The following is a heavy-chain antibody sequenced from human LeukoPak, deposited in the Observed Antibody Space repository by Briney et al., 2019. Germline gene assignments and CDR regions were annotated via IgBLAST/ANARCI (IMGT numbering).Heavy chain of an antibody. J-gene: IGHJ4*02. CDR1: GGSFSGYY. CDR3: ARGRNGYSSSWYALGY. CDR2: INHSGST. V-gene: IGHV4-34*01. Sequence: SETLSLTCAVYGGSFSGYYWSRIRQPPGKGLEWLGEINHSGSTNYNPSLKSRVTISVDTSKNQFSLKLSSVTAADTAVYYCARGRNGYSSSWYALGYWGQGTLVTVSS. D-gene: IGHD6-13*01.